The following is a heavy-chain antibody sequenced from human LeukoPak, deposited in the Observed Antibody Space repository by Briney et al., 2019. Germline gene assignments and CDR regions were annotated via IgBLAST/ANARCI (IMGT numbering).Heavy chain of an antibody. CDR1: GGSFSGHF. D-gene: IGHD3-22*01. CDR3: ARGSSLSYYDSSGFLFDY. CDR2: IVHTGRT. Sequence: TETLSLTFAVYGGSFSGHFWSWIRQPPGRGLEWIGEIVHTGRTNYNPSLKTRFSISSDTSKNQFSLRFNSVTAADTAVYYCARGSSLSYYDSSGFLFDYWGQGGLVTVSS. V-gene: IGHV4-34*01. J-gene: IGHJ4*02.